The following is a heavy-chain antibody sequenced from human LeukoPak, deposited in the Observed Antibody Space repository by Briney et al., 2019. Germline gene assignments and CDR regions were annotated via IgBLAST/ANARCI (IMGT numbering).Heavy chain of an antibody. D-gene: IGHD2-21*02. CDR2: TRNKANSYTT. CDR3: PRGYNSTAT. V-gene: IGHV3-72*01. Sequence: GGSLRLSCAASGFTFSDHYMDWVRQAPGKGLEWVGRTRNKANSYTTVYAASVKGRFTISRDESENSLLLQMNSLKTEDTAGYYSPRGYNSTATSGPGTLVTVSP. J-gene: IGHJ5*01. CDR1: GFTFSDHY.